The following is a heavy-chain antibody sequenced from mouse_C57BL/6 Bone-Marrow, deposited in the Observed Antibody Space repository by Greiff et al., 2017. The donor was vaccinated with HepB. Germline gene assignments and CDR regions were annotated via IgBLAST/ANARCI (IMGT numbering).Heavy chain of an antibody. J-gene: IGHJ1*03. D-gene: IGHD2-2*01. CDR1: GFTFSDYG. CDR2: ISSGSSTI. Sequence: EVQLQQSGGGLVKPGGSLKLSCAASGFTFSDYGMHWVRQAPEKGLEWVAYISSGSSTIYYADTVKGRFTISRDNAKNTLFLQMTSLRSEDTAMYYCARCYYGYLYWYFDVWGTGTTVTVSS. V-gene: IGHV5-17*01. CDR3: ARCYYGYLYWYFDV.